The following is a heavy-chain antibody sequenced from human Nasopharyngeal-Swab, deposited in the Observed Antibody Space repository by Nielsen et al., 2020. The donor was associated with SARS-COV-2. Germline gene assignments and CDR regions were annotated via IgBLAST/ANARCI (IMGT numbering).Heavy chain of an antibody. CDR3: ARDEDSSSWYVYFQH. D-gene: IGHD6-13*01. Sequence: GESLKISYAASGFTFSDYYMSWIRQAPGKGLEWVSYISSSGSTIYYADSVKGRFTISRDNAKNSLYLQMNSLRAEDTAVYYCARDEDSSSWYVYFQHWGQGTLVTVSS. J-gene: IGHJ1*01. V-gene: IGHV3-11*01. CDR1: GFTFSDYY. CDR2: ISSSGSTI.